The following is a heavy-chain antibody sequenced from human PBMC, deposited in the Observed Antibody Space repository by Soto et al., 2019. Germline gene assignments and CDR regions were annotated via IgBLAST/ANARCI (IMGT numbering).Heavy chain of an antibody. J-gene: IGHJ6*02. CDR3: ARCYRSPSIAAAGTYYYYGMDV. V-gene: IGHV1-69*13. CDR2: IIPIFGTA. D-gene: IGHD6-13*01. Sequence: SVKVSCKASGGTFSSYAISWVRQAPGQGLEWMGGIIPIFGTANYAQKFQGRVTITADESTSTAYMELSSLRSEDTAVYYCARCYRSPSIAAAGTYYYYGMDVWGQGTTVTVSS. CDR1: GGTFSSYA.